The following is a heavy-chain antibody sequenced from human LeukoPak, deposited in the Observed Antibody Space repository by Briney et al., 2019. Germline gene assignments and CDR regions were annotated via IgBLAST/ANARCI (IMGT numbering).Heavy chain of an antibody. D-gene: IGHD2/OR15-2a*01. CDR2: ISPSSGST. CDR3: GSELSMASWYY. CDR1: RVTFTILA. V-gene: IGHV1-18*01. J-gene: IGHJ4*02. Sequence: ASVRVSSKTSRVTFTILATRWGRQAPGQGLEWMGWISPSSGSTDFAREFQGRVIMTTDTSTSTAYMELSNLQSDDTTVYYCGSELSMASWYYWGQGTLVTVSS.